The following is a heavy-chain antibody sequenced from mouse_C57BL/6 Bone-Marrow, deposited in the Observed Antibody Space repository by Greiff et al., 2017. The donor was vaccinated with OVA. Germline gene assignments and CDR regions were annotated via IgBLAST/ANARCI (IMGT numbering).Heavy chain of an antibody. CDR2: IYPGSGST. CDR1: GYTFTSYW. CDR3: ARRDWNY. Sequence: VQLQQPGAELVKPGASVKMSCKASGYTFTSYWITWVKQRPGQGLEWIGDIYPGSGSTNYNEKFKSKATLTVVTSSSTAYMQLSSLTSEDSAVYYCARRDWNYWGQGTTLTVSS. J-gene: IGHJ2*01. V-gene: IGHV1-55*01.